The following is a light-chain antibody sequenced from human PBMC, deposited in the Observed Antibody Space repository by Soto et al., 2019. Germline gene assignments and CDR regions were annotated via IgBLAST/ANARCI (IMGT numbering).Light chain of an antibody. CDR3: QKHNAAPLT. CDR1: QSISSR. J-gene: IGKJ4*01. Sequence: DIQMTQSPSTLSAHVGDRVTITCRASQSISSRLAWYQQKPGKVPKLLIYTSSTLQSGVPSRFSGSGSGTDFTLTISNLQPEDVATYYCQKHNAAPLTFGGGTKVDIK. V-gene: IGKV1-27*01. CDR2: TSS.